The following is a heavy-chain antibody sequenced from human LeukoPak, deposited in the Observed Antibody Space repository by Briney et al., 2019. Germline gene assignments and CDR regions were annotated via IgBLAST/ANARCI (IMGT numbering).Heavy chain of an antibody. D-gene: IGHD2-2*01. Sequence: GRSLRLSCAASGFTFSSYGMHWVRQAPGKGLEWVAVIWYDGSNKYYADSVKGRFTISRDNSKNTLYLQMNSLRAEDTAVYYCARVVPAIGGYFDYWGQGTLVTVSS. CDR2: IWYDGSNK. CDR1: GFTFSSYG. J-gene: IGHJ4*02. CDR3: ARVVPAIGGYFDY. V-gene: IGHV3-33*01.